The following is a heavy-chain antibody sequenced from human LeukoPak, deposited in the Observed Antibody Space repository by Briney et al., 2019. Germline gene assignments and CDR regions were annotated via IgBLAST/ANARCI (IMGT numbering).Heavy chain of an antibody. D-gene: IGHD3-22*01. CDR1: GYTLSELS. CDR3: ATPGAGDYYDNSGPVA. CDR2: FDREDGET. V-gene: IGHV1-24*01. J-gene: IGHJ5*02. Sequence: ASLKVSCKVSGYTLSELSMHWVRQAPGKGLEWMGGFDREDGETIYAQKFQGRVTMTEDTSIDTAYMELSSLRSEDTAVYYCATPGAGDYYDNSGPVAWGQGTLVTVPS.